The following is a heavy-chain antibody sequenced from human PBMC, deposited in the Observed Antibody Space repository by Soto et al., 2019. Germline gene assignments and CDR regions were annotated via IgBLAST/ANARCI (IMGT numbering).Heavy chain of an antibody. J-gene: IGHJ4*02. CDR1: DGSISSYDW. V-gene: IGHV4-4*02. Sequence: SETLSLTCVVSDGSISSYDWWTWVRQPPGKGLEWIGKMYHSGGADYSPSLKSRVTISADSSKNHFSLRLTGVTAADTAVYYCATGNVDSMLEYWGQGPKVTVSS. CDR2: MYHSGGA. D-gene: IGHD3-3*01. CDR3: ATGNVDSMLEY.